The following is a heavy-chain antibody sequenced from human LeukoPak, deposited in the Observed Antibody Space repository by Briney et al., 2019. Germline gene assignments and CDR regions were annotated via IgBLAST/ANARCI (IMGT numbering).Heavy chain of an antibody. D-gene: IGHD3-10*01. Sequence: GGSLRLSCSASGFTFSSFGMHWVRQAPGKGLEYVSSIATNGGSIVYADSVRGRFTISRDNSKNALYLQMSSLGPEDTAVYFCVKASEYYDYWGQGTLVTVSS. V-gene: IGHV3-64D*06. J-gene: IGHJ4*02. CDR2: IATNGGSI. CDR1: GFTFSSFG. CDR3: VKASEYYDY.